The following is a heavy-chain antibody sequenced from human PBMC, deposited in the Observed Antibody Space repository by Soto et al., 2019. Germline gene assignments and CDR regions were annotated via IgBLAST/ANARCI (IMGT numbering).Heavy chain of an antibody. D-gene: IGHD1-26*01. CDR1: GFTFSSYA. CDR3: AKEGGGSYYYDMDV. V-gene: IGHV3-23*01. CDR2: ISGSGGST. J-gene: IGHJ6*02. Sequence: PAVSLRVSCASSGFTFSSYAMSWVRQAPGKGLEWVSAISGSGGSTYYADSVKGRFNISRDNSKNTLYLQMNSLRAEHTAVYYCAKEGGGSYYYDMDVWGQGTTVSVSS.